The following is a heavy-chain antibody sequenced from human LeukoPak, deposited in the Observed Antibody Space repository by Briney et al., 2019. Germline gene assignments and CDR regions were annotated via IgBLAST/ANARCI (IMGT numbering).Heavy chain of an antibody. Sequence: GASVKFSCKASRYTFTGYDMNWVRQAPGQGLEWMGWINPNSGGTNYAQKCQGRVTMSRDTSISTAYMQLSRLRSDDTALYYCARGGGQDGYNEGVPWSYWGQGTLVTVSS. J-gene: IGHJ4*02. CDR2: INPNSGGT. D-gene: IGHD5-24*01. CDR1: RYTFTGYD. V-gene: IGHV1-2*02. CDR3: ARGGGQDGYNEGVPWSY.